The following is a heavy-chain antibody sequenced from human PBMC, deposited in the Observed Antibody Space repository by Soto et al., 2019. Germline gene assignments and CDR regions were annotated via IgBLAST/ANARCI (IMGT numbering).Heavy chain of an antibody. CDR1: GFTFSSYA. Sequence: QVQLVESGGGVVQPGRSLRLSCAASGFTFSSYAMHWVRQAPGKGLEWVAVISYDGSNKYYADSVKGRFTISRDNSKNTLYLQMNSLRAEDTAVYYCARTWWLRSAVIDYWGQGTLVTVSS. CDR2: ISYDGSNK. CDR3: ARTWWLRSAVIDY. J-gene: IGHJ4*02. D-gene: IGHD5-12*01. V-gene: IGHV3-30-3*01.